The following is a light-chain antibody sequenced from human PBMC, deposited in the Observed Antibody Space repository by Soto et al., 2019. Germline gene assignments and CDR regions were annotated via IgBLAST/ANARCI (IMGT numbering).Light chain of an antibody. V-gene: IGKV3-20*01. CDR3: QQCDGTSWT. J-gene: IGKJ1*01. Sequence: VLTQSPGTLSVSPGERATLSCRAGQSVSGNNLAWYQQKPGRPPRLLIYGESSRASGVPDRFSGSGSRTNFTLTINRLEPEDFAVYYCQQCDGTSWTFGQGTKVDLK. CDR1: QSVSGNN. CDR2: GES.